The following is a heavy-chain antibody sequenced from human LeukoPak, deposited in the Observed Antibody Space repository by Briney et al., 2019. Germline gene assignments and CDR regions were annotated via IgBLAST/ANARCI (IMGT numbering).Heavy chain of an antibody. CDR2: INAYNGHT. Sequence: ASVKVSCKASGYTFTSYGISWVRQAPGQGLEWMGWINAYNGHTNYAQKLQGRVTMTTDTSTSTAYMELRSLRSDDTAVYYCATKSFGGGFDPWGQGTLVTVSS. V-gene: IGHV1-18*01. J-gene: IGHJ5*02. CDR3: ATKSFGGGFDP. CDR1: GYTFTSYG. D-gene: IGHD1-14*01.